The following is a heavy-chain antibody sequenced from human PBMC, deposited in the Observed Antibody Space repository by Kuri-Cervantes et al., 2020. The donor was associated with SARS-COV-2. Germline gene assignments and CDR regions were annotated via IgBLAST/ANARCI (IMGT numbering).Heavy chain of an antibody. V-gene: IGHV1-18*01. J-gene: IGHJ4*02. CDR2: ISTYYGDT. Sequence: ASVKVSCKASGYTFTSYGIGWVRQAPGQGLEWMGWISTYYGDTDYAQSFQDRVTMTTDTSTSTAYMELKSLRSDDTAVYYCARGYGSRSSFDYWSQGTLVTVSS. D-gene: IGHD6-13*01. CDR1: GYTFTSYG. CDR3: ARGYGSRSSFDY.